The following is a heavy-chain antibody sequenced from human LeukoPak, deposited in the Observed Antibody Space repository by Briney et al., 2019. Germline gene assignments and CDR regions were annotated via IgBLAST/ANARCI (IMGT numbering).Heavy chain of an antibody. Sequence: GASVKVSCKASGYTFTGHYMHWVRQAPGQGLEWMGGIIPIFGTANYAQKFQGRVTITADESTSTAYMELSSLRSEDTAVYYCARDGLGNFTPYWGQGTLVTVSS. D-gene: IGHD1-7*01. CDR2: IIPIFGTA. CDR1: GYTFTGHY. CDR3: ARDGLGNFTPY. J-gene: IGHJ4*02. V-gene: IGHV1-69*13.